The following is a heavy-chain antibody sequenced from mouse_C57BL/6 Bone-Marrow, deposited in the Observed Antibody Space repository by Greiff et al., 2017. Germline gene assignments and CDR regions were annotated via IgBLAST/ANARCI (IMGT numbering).Heavy chain of an antibody. CDR2: ISDGGSYT. V-gene: IGHV5-4*01. CDR3: AGDGGEGYALDD. D-gene: IGHD1-1*02. Sequence: EVKLMESGGGLVKPGGSLKLSCAASGFTFSSYAMSWVRQTPKKRLEWVATISDGGSYTYYPDNVKGRFTISRDNAKNNLYLQMSPLKSEDTAMYYCAGDGGEGYALDDWGQGTSVTVSS. CDR1: GFTFSSYA. J-gene: IGHJ4*01.